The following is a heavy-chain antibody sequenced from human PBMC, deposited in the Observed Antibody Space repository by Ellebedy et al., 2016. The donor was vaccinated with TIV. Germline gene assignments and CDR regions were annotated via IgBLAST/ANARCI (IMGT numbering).Heavy chain of an antibody. Sequence: PGGSLRLSCAASGFTFSSYWMHWVRQAPGQGPVWVSRINNDGSSTNYADSVKGRFTISRDNAKNMLYLQMNSLRAGDTAVYYCARDPYGDYFFDYWGQGTLVTVSS. CDR2: INNDGSST. V-gene: IGHV3-74*01. D-gene: IGHD4-17*01. CDR1: GFTFSSYW. J-gene: IGHJ4*02. CDR3: ARDPYGDYFFDY.